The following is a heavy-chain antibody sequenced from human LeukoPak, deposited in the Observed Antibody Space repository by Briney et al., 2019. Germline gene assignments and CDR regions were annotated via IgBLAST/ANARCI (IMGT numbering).Heavy chain of an antibody. Sequence: ASVKVSCKTSGYSFSTYGISWVRQAPGQGLEWMGWISAYNGNTNYAQKLQGRVTMTTDTSTSTAYMELRSLRSDDTAVYYCARLNYDSSGYYSENWGQGTLVTVSS. CDR1: GYSFSTYG. D-gene: IGHD3-22*01. CDR2: ISAYNGNT. J-gene: IGHJ4*02. V-gene: IGHV1-18*01. CDR3: ARLNYDSSGYYSEN.